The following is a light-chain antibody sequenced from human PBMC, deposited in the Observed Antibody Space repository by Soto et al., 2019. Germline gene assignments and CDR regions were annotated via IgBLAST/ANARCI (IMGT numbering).Light chain of an antibody. V-gene: IGKV3-20*01. CDR1: QSVNSNY. CDR3: QHFGGSSYT. CDR2: GAS. Sequence: VLTQSPGTLSLSPGETATLSCRASQSVNSNYLAWYQQKPGQAPRLLIYGASARATGIPDRVSGSGSGTDFTLAISRLEPEDFAVYYCQHFGGSSYTFGQGTKLEIK. J-gene: IGKJ2*01.